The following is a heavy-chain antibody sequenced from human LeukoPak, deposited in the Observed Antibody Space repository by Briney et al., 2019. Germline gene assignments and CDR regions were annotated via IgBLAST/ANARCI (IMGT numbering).Heavy chain of an antibody. CDR1: GFTFSSYW. CDR2: FYGGGST. J-gene: IGHJ4*02. CDR3: ARDGKEGGYNYDY. V-gene: IGHV3-53*01. D-gene: IGHD5-24*01. Sequence: GGSLRLSCAASGFTFSSYWMSWVRQAPGKGLEWVSGFYGGGSTDYADSVKGRFTISRDNSKNTLYLQMNSLRAEDTAVYYCARDGKEGGYNYDYWGQGTLVTVSS.